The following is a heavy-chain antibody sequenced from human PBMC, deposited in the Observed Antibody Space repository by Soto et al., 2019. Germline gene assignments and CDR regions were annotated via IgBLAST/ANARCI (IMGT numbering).Heavy chain of an antibody. D-gene: IGHD6-25*01. CDR2: IFYTGSP. CDR1: GGSISSGDYY. J-gene: IGHJ3*02. CDR3: AGEPKGGPAAGAIEI. V-gene: IGHV4-30-4*01. Sequence: SETLSLTCTVSGGSISSGDYYWTWIRQPPGKGLEWIGFIFYTGSPYYNPSLKSRVGISVDTSKNQFSLNLTSVTAADTAVYFCAGEPKGGPAAGAIEIWGQGTMVTVSS.